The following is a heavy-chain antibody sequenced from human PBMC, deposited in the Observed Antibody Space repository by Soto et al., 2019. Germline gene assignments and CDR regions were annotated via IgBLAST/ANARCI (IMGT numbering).Heavy chain of an antibody. V-gene: IGHV3-30*18. CDR1: GFTFSSYG. D-gene: IGHD1-20*01. J-gene: IGHJ5*02. CDR2: ISYDGSNK. Sequence: QVQLVESGGGVVQPGRSLRLSCAASGFTFSSYGMHWVRQAPGKGLEWVAVISYDGSNKYYADSVKGRFTISRDNSKNTLYLQMNSLRAEDTAVYYCAKDLMMSITGTYNWFDPWGQGTLVTVSS. CDR3: AKDLMMSITGTYNWFDP.